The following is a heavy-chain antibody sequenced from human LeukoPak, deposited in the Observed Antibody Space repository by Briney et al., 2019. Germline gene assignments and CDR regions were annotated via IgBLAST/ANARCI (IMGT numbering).Heavy chain of an antibody. CDR3: YGIRLGDGFQI. D-gene: IGHD3-16*01. Sequence: GGSLRLSCVASGFTVSNNSMGWVRQAPGKGLEWVSVIYSYGYTSYAESVKGRFTISRDNSKNTLYLQMTSLRVEDTAVYYCYGIRLGDGFQIWGQRIMVIVSS. CDR2: IYSYGYT. V-gene: IGHV3-53*01. J-gene: IGHJ3*02. CDR1: GFTVSNNS.